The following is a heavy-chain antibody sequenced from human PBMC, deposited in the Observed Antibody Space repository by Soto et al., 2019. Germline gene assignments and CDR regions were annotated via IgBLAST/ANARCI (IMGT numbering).Heavy chain of an antibody. V-gene: IGHV3-30*18. D-gene: IGHD5-18*01. CDR1: GFTFSTYG. Sequence: QVQLVESGGGVVQPGRSLRLSCAASGFTFSTYGMHWVRQAPGKGLEWVAVISYDGSNKCYADSVKGRFTISRDNSKNTLYLQMNSLRAEDTAVYYCAKDRVRYIYGPYVDAFDIWGQGTMVTVSS. CDR2: ISYDGSNK. CDR3: AKDRVRYIYGPYVDAFDI. J-gene: IGHJ3*02.